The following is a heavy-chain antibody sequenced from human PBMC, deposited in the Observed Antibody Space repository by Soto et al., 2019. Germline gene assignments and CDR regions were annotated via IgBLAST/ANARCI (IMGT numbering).Heavy chain of an antibody. D-gene: IGHD1-7*01. Sequence: EVQLAESGGGMVQPGGSLRLSCVASGFTFSSYDMHWVRQAPGTGLEYVSSISSKGGTTYYGNSVKGRFTISRDNSKNTLYLQMGSLRAEDMAVYYCVRRVSGNYDYWGQGTLVTVSS. CDR2: ISSKGGTT. CDR1: GFTFSSYD. V-gene: IGHV3-64*01. CDR3: VRRVSGNYDY. J-gene: IGHJ4*02.